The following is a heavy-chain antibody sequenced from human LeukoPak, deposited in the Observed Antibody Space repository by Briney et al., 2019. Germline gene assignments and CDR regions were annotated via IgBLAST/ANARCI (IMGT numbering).Heavy chain of an antibody. J-gene: IGHJ4*02. CDR2: XXYSXXT. D-gene: IGHD2-21*01. Sequence: PSETLSLTCTVXXAXXXXXXXXXXXXXXXXXXXXXXYXXYSXXTNYNXSLXSXVTISVDTSKNQFSLKLSSVTAADTAVYXCAREIAGYVFDYWGQGTVVTVSS. CDR3: AREIAGYVFDY. V-gene: IGHV4-59*01. CDR1: XAXXXXXX.